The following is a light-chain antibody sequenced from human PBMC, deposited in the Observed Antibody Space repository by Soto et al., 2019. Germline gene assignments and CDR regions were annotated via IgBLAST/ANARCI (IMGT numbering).Light chain of an antibody. CDR2: EVT. CDR3: SSYTSDSTLV. CDR1: STDVGGYNY. J-gene: IGLJ3*02. Sequence: QSALTQPASVSGSPGQSIAISCTGTSTDVGGYNYVSWYQQHPGKAPKLMIYEVTNRPSGISNRFSGAKSGNTASLTISGLQPDDEADYYCSSYTSDSTLVFGGGTKLTVL. V-gene: IGLV2-14*01.